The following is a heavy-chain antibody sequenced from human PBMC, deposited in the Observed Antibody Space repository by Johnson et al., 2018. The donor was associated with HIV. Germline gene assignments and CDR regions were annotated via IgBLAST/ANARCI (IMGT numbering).Heavy chain of an antibody. CDR3: AKSSIAVQDAFDI. Sequence: VQLVESGGGLIQPGGSLRLSCAASGFTVSSNYMSWVRQAPGKGLEWVSVIYSGGSTYYTDSVKGRFTISRDNSKNTLYLQMNSLRAEDTAVYFCAKSSIAVQDAFDIWGKGTMVSVSS. CDR2: IYSGGST. J-gene: IGHJ3*02. CDR1: GFTVSSNY. D-gene: IGHD6-19*01. V-gene: IGHV3-53*01.